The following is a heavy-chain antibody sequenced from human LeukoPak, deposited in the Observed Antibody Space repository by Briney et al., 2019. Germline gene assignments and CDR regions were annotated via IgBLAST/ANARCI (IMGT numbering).Heavy chain of an antibody. D-gene: IGHD5-12*01. V-gene: IGHV4-30-2*01. Sequence: SETLSLTCAVSGGSISSGGYSWSWIRQPPGKGLEWIRYIYHSGSTYYNPSLKSRVTISVDRSKNQFSLKLSSVTAADTAVYYCARSTYPGLDWFDPWGQGTLVTISS. J-gene: IGHJ5*02. CDR2: IYHSGST. CDR1: GGSISSGGYS. CDR3: ARSTYPGLDWFDP.